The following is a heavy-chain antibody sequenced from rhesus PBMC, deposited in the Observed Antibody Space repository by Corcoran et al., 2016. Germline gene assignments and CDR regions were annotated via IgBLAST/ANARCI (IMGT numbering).Heavy chain of an antibody. CDR1: GGSIRGFYS. CDR2: MEGNIAST. V-gene: IGHV4-73*01. Sequence: QVKLQQWGEGLVTPSETLSLTCAVYGGSIRGFYSCSWICSPTGRGLEWIGNMEGNIASTNYNPALTNRVTISTDTSQNQFSLKLSSVTAADTALYYCARTNSWNNIYGLDSWGQGVVVTVSS. J-gene: IGHJ6*01. D-gene: IGHD1-20*01. CDR3: ARTNSWNNIYGLDS.